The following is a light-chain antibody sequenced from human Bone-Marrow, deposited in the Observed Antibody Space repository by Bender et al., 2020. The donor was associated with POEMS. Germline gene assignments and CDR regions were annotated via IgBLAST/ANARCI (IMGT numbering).Light chain of an antibody. V-gene: IGLV1-44*01. CDR3: AVWDDSLNGWV. CDR2: SSH. J-gene: IGLJ3*02. Sequence: QSVLTQPPSASGTPGQRVTISCSGGSSNIGAHAVNWYQHLPGPAPTLLIYSSHRRPSEVPDRFSGSRSGTSASLAIIGLQSEDEADYYCAVWDDSLNGWVFDGGTKLTVL. CDR1: SSNIGAHA.